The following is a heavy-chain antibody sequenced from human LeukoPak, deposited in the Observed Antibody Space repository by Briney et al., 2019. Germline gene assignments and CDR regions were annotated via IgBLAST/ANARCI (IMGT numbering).Heavy chain of an antibody. D-gene: IGHD3-10*01. V-gene: IGHV1-69*13. CDR1: GGTFSSYA. CDR2: IIPKIGRT. CDR3: ARLYYFGSDIYYANWHFDL. Sequence: SVKVSCKASGGTFSSYAISWVRQAPGQGLECMGGIIPKIGRTNYAQKFQGRVTITADEGTSTAYMELSSLRSEDTAVYYCARLYYFGSDIYYANWHFDLWGRGTLIAVSS. J-gene: IGHJ2*01.